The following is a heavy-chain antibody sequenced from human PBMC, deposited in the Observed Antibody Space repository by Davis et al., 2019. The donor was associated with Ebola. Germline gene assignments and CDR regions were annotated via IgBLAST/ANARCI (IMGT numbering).Heavy chain of an antibody. CDR1: GFTFSSYA. CDR2: ISGSGGST. J-gene: IGHJ6*04. Sequence: GESLKISCAASGFTFSSYAMSWVRQAPGKGLEWVSAISGSGGSTYYADSVKGRFTISRDNSKNTLYLQMNSLRAEDTAVYYCARDGWPSSSWLNSYYYYGMDVWGKGTTVTVSS. D-gene: IGHD6-13*01. CDR3: ARDGWPSSSWLNSYYYYGMDV. V-gene: IGHV3-23*01.